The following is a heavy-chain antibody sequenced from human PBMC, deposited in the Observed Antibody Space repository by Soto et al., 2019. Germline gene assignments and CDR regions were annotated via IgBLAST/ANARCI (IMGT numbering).Heavy chain of an antibody. CDR3: ARYCSSTSCSWRDFDN. CDR2: IYYSGST. Sequence: QVQLQESGPGLVKPSQTLSLTCTVSGGSISSGGYYWSWIRQPPGKGLEWIGYIYYSGSTYYNPSLKSRIPISVDTSKNQFSLKLSSVIAADTAVYYCARYCSSTSCSWRDFDNWGQGTLVTVSS. D-gene: IGHD2-2*01. V-gene: IGHV4-31*03. J-gene: IGHJ4*02. CDR1: GGSISSGGYY.